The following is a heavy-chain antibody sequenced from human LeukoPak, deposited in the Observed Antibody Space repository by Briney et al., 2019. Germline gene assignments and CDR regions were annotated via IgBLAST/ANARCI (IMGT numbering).Heavy chain of an antibody. Sequence: ASVKVSCKASGYTFTSYYMHWVRQAPGQGLEWMGIINPSGGSTSYAQKFQGRVTMTRDTSTSTVYMELSSLRSEDTAVYYCARDRPMVVVVPAAIRALDAFDIWGQGTMVTVSS. J-gene: IGHJ3*02. D-gene: IGHD2-2*02. CDR3: ARDRPMVVVVPAAIRALDAFDI. CDR2: INPSGGST. V-gene: IGHV1-46*01. CDR1: GYTFTSYY.